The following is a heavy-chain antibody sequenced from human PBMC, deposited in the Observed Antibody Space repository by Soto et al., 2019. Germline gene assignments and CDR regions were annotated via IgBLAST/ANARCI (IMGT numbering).Heavy chain of an antibody. CDR2: IIPILGIA. CDR1: GGTFSSYT. Sequence: ASVKVSCKASGGTFSSYTISWVRQAPGQGLEWMGRIIPILGIANYAQKFQGRVTITADKSTSTAYMELSSLRDEDTAVYYCARVVVVIPPGYYYAMDVWGQGTTVTVSS. CDR3: ARVVVVIPPGYYYAMDV. V-gene: IGHV1-69*02. J-gene: IGHJ6*02. D-gene: IGHD3-22*01.